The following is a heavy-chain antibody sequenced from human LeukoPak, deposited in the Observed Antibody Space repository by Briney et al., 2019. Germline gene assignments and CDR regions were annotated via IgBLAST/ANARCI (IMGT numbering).Heavy chain of an antibody. Sequence: GGSLRLSCAASGFTSGVYATSWVRQAPGKGLEWVSAFSGGGDSFYADPVRGRFSVSADKSKNILYLQMNSLRAEDTAVYYCARVLDTAMPKDYWGQGTLVTVSS. J-gene: IGHJ4*02. CDR2: FSGGGDS. D-gene: IGHD5-18*01. CDR1: GFTSGVYA. V-gene: IGHV3-23*01. CDR3: ARVLDTAMPKDY.